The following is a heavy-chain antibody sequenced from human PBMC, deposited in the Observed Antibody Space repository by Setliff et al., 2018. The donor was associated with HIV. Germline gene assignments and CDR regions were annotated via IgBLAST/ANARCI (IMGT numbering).Heavy chain of an antibody. CDR1: GFTFDDYA. Sequence: SLRLSCAASGFTFDDYAMHWVRQAPGKGLEWVSGISWNSGTKGYADSVKGRFTISRDNAKNSLYLQMNSLRVEDTALYYCAKPTRSRVVATGMDIWGQGTMVTVSS. J-gene: IGHJ3*02. CDR3: AKPTRSRVVATGMDI. D-gene: IGHD2-15*01. V-gene: IGHV3-9*01. CDR2: ISWNSGTK.